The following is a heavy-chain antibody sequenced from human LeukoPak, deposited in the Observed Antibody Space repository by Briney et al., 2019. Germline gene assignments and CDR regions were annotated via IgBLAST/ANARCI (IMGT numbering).Heavy chain of an antibody. D-gene: IGHD3-10*01. Sequence: SGTLSLTCAVSDASIGSSNWWRGVRQPPGKGLEWIGEVYHSGDTNYNPSLRSRVTISADKSNNQFSLRLNSVTAADTAVFYCSRGEERGSGTVHFDFWGQGILVTVSS. CDR1: DASIGSSNW. CDR3: SRGEERGSGTVHFDF. J-gene: IGHJ4*02. CDR2: VYHSGDT. V-gene: IGHV4-4*02.